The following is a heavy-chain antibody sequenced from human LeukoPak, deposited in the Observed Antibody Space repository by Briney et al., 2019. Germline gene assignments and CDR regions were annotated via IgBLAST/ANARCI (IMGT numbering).Heavy chain of an antibody. CDR3: ARFTKYGYKSRGAVAGTNWFDP. Sequence: PSETLSLTCAVSGGSISSSNWWSWVRQPPGKGLEWIGEIYHSGSTNYNPSLKSRVTISVDTSKNQFSLKLSSVTAADTAVYYCARFTKYGYKSRGAVAGTNWFDPWGQGTLVTVSS. CDR1: GGSISSSNW. CDR2: IYHSGST. J-gene: IGHJ5*02. V-gene: IGHV4-4*02. D-gene: IGHD6-19*01.